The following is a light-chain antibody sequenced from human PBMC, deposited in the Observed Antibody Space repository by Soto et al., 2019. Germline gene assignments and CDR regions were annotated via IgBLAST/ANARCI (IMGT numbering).Light chain of an antibody. CDR3: QQYVRSPLT. CDR1: QSVSCSY. V-gene: IGKV3-20*01. J-gene: IGKJ4*01. Sequence: EIVLTQSPGTLSLSPGERATLSCRASQSVSCSYLAWYQQKPGQAPRLLIYGASSRATGIPDRFSGSGSGTDFTLTISRLEPEDFAVYYCQQYVRSPLTFGGGTKVEIK. CDR2: GAS.